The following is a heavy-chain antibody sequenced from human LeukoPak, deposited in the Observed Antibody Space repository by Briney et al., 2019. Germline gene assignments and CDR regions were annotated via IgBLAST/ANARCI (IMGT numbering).Heavy chain of an antibody. J-gene: IGHJ4*02. D-gene: IGHD2-15*01. CDR2: ISTDGYTT. CDR3: VVGGSPGY. CDR1: GLAFSAYK. Sequence: GGSVRLSCAASGLAFSAYKMHWVRQAPRKGLVWVSRISTDGYTTDYADFVQGRFTASRDNTKNTWSLEMNSLRAEDTAVYYCVVGGSPGYWGQGTLVAVSS. V-gene: IGHV3-74*01.